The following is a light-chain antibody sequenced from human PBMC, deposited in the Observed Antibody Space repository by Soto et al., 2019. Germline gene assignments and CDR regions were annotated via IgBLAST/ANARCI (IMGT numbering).Light chain of an antibody. CDR2: GAS. Sequence: IVMTQSPVTLSVSPGERVTLSCRASETVRTNLAWFQQKPGQTPRLLIFGASTRATGIPTRFTGSGSETQFTLTIDSLQSEDLAAYYWQQYYNWPAYTFGQGTKLEI. CDR3: QQYYNWPAYT. V-gene: IGKV3-15*01. CDR1: ETVRTN. J-gene: IGKJ2*01.